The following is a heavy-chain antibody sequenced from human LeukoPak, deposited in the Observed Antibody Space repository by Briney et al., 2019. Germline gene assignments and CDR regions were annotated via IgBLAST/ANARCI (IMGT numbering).Heavy chain of an antibody. CDR3: ARFIAAPYYFDY. Sequence: PGGSLRLACAASGFTFSSYSMNWVRQAPGKGLEWVSFISSSRSYMYYADSVKGRFTISRDNAKNSLYLQMNSLRAEDTAVYYCARFIAAPYYFDYWGRGTLVTVSS. J-gene: IGHJ4*02. CDR2: ISSSRSYM. CDR1: GFTFSSYS. V-gene: IGHV3-21*01. D-gene: IGHD6-13*01.